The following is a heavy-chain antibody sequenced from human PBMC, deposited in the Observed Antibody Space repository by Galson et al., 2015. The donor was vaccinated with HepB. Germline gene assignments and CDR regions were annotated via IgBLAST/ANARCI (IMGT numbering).Heavy chain of an antibody. Sequence: SCKAFGYTFSNYAINWVRQAPGQGLEWMGWMNPDSGNTGYAQKFQGRVTMGRDTSINTAYMELSSLRSEDTAVYYCARTIRESSWFDPWGRGTLVTVSS. CDR3: ARTIRESSWFDP. J-gene: IGHJ5*02. CDR1: GYTFSNYA. D-gene: IGHD2-21*01. CDR2: MNPDSGNT. V-gene: IGHV1-8*01.